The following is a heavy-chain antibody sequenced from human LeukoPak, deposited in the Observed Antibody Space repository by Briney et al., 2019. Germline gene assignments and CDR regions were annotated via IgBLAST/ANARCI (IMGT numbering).Heavy chain of an antibody. CDR2: ISSGGTT. Sequence: PGGSLRLSCAASGFTVTSSYMTWVRQAPGRGLEWGSVISSGGTTYYADSAKGRFTISRDNSKNTLYLQMNILRAEDTAVYYCARSPYADHFDYWGQGTLVTVSS. CDR3: ARSPYADHFDY. V-gene: IGHV3-53*01. CDR1: GFTVTSSY. D-gene: IGHD4-17*01. J-gene: IGHJ4*02.